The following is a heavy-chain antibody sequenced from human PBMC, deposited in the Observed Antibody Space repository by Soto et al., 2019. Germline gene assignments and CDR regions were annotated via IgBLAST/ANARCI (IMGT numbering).Heavy chain of an antibody. CDR3: AGCDDQQLTPFDY. Sequence: QVQPQESGPGLVKPSGTLSLTCAVSGGSISSSNWWRWVRQPPGKGLAWIGEIYHSGSTNYNPSITNRATISVDKSKNQCSRKLSSVTAADTAVYYCAGCDDQQLTPFDYWGQGTLVTVSS. CDR1: GGSISSSNW. CDR2: IYHSGST. J-gene: IGHJ4*02. V-gene: IGHV4-4*02. D-gene: IGHD6-13*01.